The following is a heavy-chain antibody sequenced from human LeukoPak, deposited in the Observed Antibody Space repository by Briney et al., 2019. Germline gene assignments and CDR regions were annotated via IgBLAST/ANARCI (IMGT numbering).Heavy chain of an antibody. V-gene: IGHV3-48*02. Sequence: GGSLRLSCAASAFTFSDYSMNWVRQAPGKGLEWISYIDTSSSTMYYADSVMGRFTISRDNVKESLYLRMNSLRDEDTAVYYCAREDDSWGPNNLDLWGQGTMVTVPS. D-gene: IGHD7-27*01. CDR2: IDTSSSTM. CDR3: AREDDSWGPNNLDL. CDR1: AFTFSDYS. J-gene: IGHJ3*01.